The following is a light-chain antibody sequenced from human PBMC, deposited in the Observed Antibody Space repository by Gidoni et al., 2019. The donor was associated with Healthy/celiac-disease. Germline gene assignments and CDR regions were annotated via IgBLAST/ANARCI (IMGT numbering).Light chain of an antibody. CDR2: QDS. CDR3: QAWDSSTAVV. V-gene: IGLV3-1*01. Sequence: SYELTQPPSVSLSPGQTASITCSGDKLGDKYACCYQQKPGQSPVLVIYQDSKRPSGIPERFSGSNSGNTATLTISGTQAMDEADYYCQAWDSSTAVVFGGGTKLTVL. J-gene: IGLJ2*01. CDR1: KLGDKY.